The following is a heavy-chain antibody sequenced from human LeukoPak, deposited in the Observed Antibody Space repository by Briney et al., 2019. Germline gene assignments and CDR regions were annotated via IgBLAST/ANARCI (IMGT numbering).Heavy chain of an antibody. CDR1: GFTFSGYS. CDR3: AREAYSSGWYYFDY. D-gene: IGHD6-19*01. CDR2: INSDGSST. V-gene: IGHV3-74*01. J-gene: IGHJ4*02. Sequence: GGSLRLSCTASGFTFSGYSMNWIRQAPGKGLVWVSRINSDGSSTSYTDSVKGRFTISRDNAKSTLYLQMNSLRAEDTAVYYCAREAYSSGWYYFDYWGQGTLVTVSS.